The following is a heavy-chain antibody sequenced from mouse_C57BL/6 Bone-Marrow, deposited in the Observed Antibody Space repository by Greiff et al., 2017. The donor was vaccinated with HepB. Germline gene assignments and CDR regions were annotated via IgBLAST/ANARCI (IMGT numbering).Heavy chain of an antibody. Sequence: VQLQQSGPELVKPGASVKISCKASGYTFTDYYMNWVKQSHGKSLEWIGDINPNNGGTSYNQKFKGKATLTVDKSSSTAYMELRSLTSEDSAVYYCARSRSPFDYWGQGTTLTVSS. CDR2: INPNNGGT. J-gene: IGHJ2*01. CDR3: ARSRSPFDY. V-gene: IGHV1-26*01. CDR1: GYTFTDYY.